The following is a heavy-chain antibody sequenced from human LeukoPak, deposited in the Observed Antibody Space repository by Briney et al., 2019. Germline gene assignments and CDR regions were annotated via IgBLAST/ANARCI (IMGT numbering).Heavy chain of an antibody. V-gene: IGHV1-2*02. D-gene: IGHD5-18*01. CDR2: INPNSGGT. J-gene: IGHJ6*02. Sequence: GASVNVSCKASGYTFTGYYMHWVRQAPGQGLEWMGWINPNSGGTNYAQKFQGRVTMTRDTSISTAYMELSRLRSDDTAVYYCARGGLEDTAMVHGMDVWGQGTTVTVSS. CDR1: GYTFTGYY. CDR3: ARGGLEDTAMVHGMDV.